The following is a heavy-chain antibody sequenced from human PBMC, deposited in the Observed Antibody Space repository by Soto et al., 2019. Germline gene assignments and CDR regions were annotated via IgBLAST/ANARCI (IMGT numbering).Heavy chain of an antibody. V-gene: IGHV3-21*01. CDR1: GFTFSSYS. J-gene: IGHJ4*02. CDR3: ARAKGGYVYFDY. CDR2: ISSSSSYI. D-gene: IGHD5-12*01. Sequence: EVQLVESGGGLVKPGGSLRLSCAASGFTFSSYSMNWVRQAPGKGLEWVSSISSSSSYIYYADSVKGRFTISRDNAKNSLYLKMNSLRAEDTAVYYCARAKGGYVYFDYWGQGTLVTVSS.